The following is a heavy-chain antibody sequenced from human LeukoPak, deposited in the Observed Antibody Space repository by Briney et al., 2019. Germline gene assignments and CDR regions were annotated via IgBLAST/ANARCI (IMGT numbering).Heavy chain of an antibody. J-gene: IGHJ5*02. V-gene: IGHV3-30*02. D-gene: IGHD6-19*01. CDR2: IWHDGSHK. Sequence: GGSLRLSCAASGFNFDTYAMHWVRQAPGQGLEWVALIWHDGSHKFYSNSVRGQFTISRDNSKNTVYLQMNSLRAEDTAVYYCAKDRGQQWLVDWFDPWGQGTLVTVSS. CDR1: GFNFDTYA. CDR3: AKDRGQQWLVDWFDP.